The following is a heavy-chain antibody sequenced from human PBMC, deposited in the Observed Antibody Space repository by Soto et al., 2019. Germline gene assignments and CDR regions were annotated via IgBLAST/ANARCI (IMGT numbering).Heavy chain of an antibody. CDR2: IPYDGSDK. CDR3: ARDLGGDGDS. J-gene: IGHJ4*02. D-gene: IGHD2-21*02. V-gene: IGHV3-30*04. Sequence: QVQLVESGGGVVQPGRSLRLSCVVSGFTLSNHAIHWVRQTPGKGLEWVAVIPYDGSDKYYADSVKGRFTISRDSSKNTVYLQRTSLRPEDTAVYYCARDLGGDGDSWGQGTLVIVSS. CDR1: GFTLSNHA.